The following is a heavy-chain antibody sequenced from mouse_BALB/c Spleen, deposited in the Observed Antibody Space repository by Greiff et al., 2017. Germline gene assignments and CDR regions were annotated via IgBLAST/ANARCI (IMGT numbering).Heavy chain of an antibody. D-gene: IGHD2-1*01. CDR3: ASHYGNYWYFDV. CDR2: ISSGSSTI. CDR1: GFTFSSFG. Sequence: EVQGAESGGGLVQPGGSRKLSCAASGFTFSSFGMHWVRQAPEKGLEWVAYISSGSSTIYYADTVKGRFTISRDNPKNTLFLQMTSLRSEDTAMYYCASHYGNYWYFDVWGAGTTVTVSS. J-gene: IGHJ1*01. V-gene: IGHV5-17*02.